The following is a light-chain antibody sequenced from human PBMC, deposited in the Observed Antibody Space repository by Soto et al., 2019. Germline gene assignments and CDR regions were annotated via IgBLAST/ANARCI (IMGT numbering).Light chain of an antibody. CDR2: EVS. Sequence: QSALTQPPSASGSPGQSVTISCTGTSSDVGGYNYVSWYQQHPGKAPKLMIYEVSKRPSGVPDRFSGSKSGNTASLTVSGLQAEDAADYYCSSYAGSNIWVFGGGTNLTVL. CDR1: SSDVGGYNY. J-gene: IGLJ2*01. CDR3: SSYAGSNIWV. V-gene: IGLV2-8*01.